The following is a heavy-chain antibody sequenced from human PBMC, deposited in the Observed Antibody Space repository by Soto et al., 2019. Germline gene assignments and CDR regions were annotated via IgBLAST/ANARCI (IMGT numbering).Heavy chain of an antibody. Sequence: GGSLRLSCSASGFTFSSYAMHWVRQAPGKGLEYVSAISSNGGSTYYADSVKGRFTISRDNSKNTLYLQMSSLRAEDTAVYYCVRDRIAAAGTFDYWGQGTLVTVSS. V-gene: IGHV3-64D*06. CDR2: ISSNGGST. CDR3: VRDRIAAAGTFDY. J-gene: IGHJ4*02. CDR1: GFTFSSYA. D-gene: IGHD6-13*01.